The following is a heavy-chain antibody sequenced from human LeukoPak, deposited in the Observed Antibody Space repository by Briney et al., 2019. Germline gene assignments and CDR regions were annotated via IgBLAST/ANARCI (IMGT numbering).Heavy chain of an antibody. V-gene: IGHV4-4*02. Sequence: PSETLSLTCAVSGGSISSSNWWSWVRQPPGKGLEWIGEIYHSGSTNYNPSLKSRVTISVDKSKNQFSLKLSSVTAADTAVYYCARGHYSYASPHFYYYMDVWGKGTTVTVSS. CDR3: ARGHYSYASPHFYYYMDV. CDR1: GGSISSSNW. CDR2: IYHSGST. D-gene: IGHD5-18*01. J-gene: IGHJ6*03.